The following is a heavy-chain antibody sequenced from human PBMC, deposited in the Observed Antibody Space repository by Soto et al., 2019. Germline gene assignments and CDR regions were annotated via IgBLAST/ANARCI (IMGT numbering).Heavy chain of an antibody. V-gene: IGHV5-51*01. Sequence: GESLKISCKGSGYSFTSYWIGWVRQMPGKGLEWMGIIYPGDSDTRYSPSFQGQVTISADKSISTAYLQWSSLKASDTPMYYCARVVGGYYGSGSYYKFGYYGMDVWGQGTTVTVSS. CDR3: ARVVGGYYGSGSYYKFGYYGMDV. CDR2: IYPGDSDT. D-gene: IGHD3-10*01. CDR1: GYSFTSYW. J-gene: IGHJ6*02.